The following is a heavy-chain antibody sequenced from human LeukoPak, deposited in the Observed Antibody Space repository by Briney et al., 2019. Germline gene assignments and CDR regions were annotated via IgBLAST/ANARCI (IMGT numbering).Heavy chain of an antibody. V-gene: IGHV3-23*01. D-gene: IGHD5-12*01. CDR1: GFTFSSYA. Sequence: GGSLRLSCAASGFTFSSYAMSWVRQAPGKGLEWVSVISGSGGSTYHADSVKGRFTISRDNSENTLYLQMNTLKAEDTAVYYCAKRYSGYDWSLGFDYWGQGTLVTVSS. CDR3: AKRYSGYDWSLGFDY. J-gene: IGHJ4*02. CDR2: ISGSGGST.